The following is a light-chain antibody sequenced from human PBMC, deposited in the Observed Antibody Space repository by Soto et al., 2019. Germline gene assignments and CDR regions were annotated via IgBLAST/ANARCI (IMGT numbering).Light chain of an antibody. V-gene: IGKV3-15*01. CDR1: QSVRSN. Sequence: EIVMTQSPATLSVSPGDRATLSCRANQSVRSNLAWYQQRPGQAPRLLIYGASTGATGIPARFSGSGSGTEFTLTISSLQSEDCAIYYCQQYHTWPITFGGGTKVEIK. J-gene: IGKJ4*01. CDR2: GAS. CDR3: QQYHTWPIT.